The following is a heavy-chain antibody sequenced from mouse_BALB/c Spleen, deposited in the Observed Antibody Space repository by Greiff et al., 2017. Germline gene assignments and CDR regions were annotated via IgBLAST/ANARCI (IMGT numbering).Heavy chain of an antibody. CDR3: ARLGPPYAMDY. D-gene: IGHD2-14*01. CDR2: ISSGSSTI. CDR1: GFTFSSFG. Sequence: EVKLMESGGGLVQPGGSRKLSCAASGFTFSSFGMHWVRQAPEKGLEWVAYISSGSSTIYYADTVKGRFTISRDNPKNTLFLQMTSLRSEDTAMYYCARLGPPYAMDYWGQGTSVTVSS. V-gene: IGHV5-17*02. J-gene: IGHJ4*01.